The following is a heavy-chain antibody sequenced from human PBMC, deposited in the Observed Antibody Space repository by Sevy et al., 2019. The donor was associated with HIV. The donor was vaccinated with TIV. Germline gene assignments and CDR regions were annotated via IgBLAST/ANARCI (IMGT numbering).Heavy chain of an antibody. CDR2: VSWSSDKI. D-gene: IGHD5-12*01. CDR1: GFRFDDYA. J-gene: IGHJ3*02. CDR3: LKDIMAMITVGSAFDI. V-gene: IGHV3-9*01. Sequence: GGSLRLSCAASGFRFDDYAMHWVRLAPGKGLEWVSGVSWSSDKIYYADSVKGRFTISRDNAKTSLVLQMNSLTTEDTALYYCLKDIMAMITVGSAFDIWGRGTTVTVSS.